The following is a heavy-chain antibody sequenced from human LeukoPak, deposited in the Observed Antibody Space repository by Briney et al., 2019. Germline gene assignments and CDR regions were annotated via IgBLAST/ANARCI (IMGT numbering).Heavy chain of an antibody. CDR3: ASHLHSSGWYSAFDI. D-gene: IGHD6-19*01. CDR1: GSSLSSSSYY. Sequence: SETLTLTCTVSGSSLSSSSYYWGWIRQPPGKGLEWIGSIYYSGSTYYSPSLMSRVTISVDTSKNQFSLKLSSVTAADTAVYYCASHLHSSGWYSAFDIWGQGTMVTVSS. J-gene: IGHJ3*02. V-gene: IGHV4-39*01. CDR2: IYYSGST.